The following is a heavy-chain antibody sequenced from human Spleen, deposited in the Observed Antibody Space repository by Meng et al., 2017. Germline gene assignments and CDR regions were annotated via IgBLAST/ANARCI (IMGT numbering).Heavy chain of an antibody. CDR1: GFTFSSYW. J-gene: IGHJ4*02. D-gene: IGHD1-26*01. V-gene: IGHV3-74*01. CDR2: INSDGSST. Sequence: GVLKISCAASGFTFSSYWMHWVRQAPGKGLVWVSRINSDGSSTNYADSAKGRFTISRDNAKNTLYLQMNSLRVEDTAVYYCARDGSGSYYAYWGQGTLVTFSS. CDR3: ARDGSGSYYAY.